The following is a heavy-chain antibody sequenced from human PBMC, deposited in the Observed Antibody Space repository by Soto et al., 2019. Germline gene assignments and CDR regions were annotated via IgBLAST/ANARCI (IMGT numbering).Heavy chain of an antibody. J-gene: IGHJ3*01. Sequence: GGSLRLSCVASGLTFSISSMNWVRQAPGKGLEWVSYIATSSSAIYYADSVRGHFTISRDDAKNSLYLQMNSLRAEDTAVYYCASPTYGAGSFDVWGQGTMVTVSS. CDR1: GLTFSISS. V-gene: IGHV3-48*01. D-gene: IGHD1-26*01. CDR2: IATSSSAI. CDR3: ASPTYGAGSFDV.